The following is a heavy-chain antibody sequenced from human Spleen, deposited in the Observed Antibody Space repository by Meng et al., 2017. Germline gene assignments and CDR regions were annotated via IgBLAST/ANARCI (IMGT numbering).Heavy chain of an antibody. D-gene: IGHD6-13*01. Sequence: QVQLVESGGGVVQPGRSLRLSCAASGFTFSSSGMHWVRQASGKGLEWVSTVSYDGSHQSFADSVKGRFTMYRRNYKNTLYLQMNRLRSEDTAVYYCAKDRTSSWALDYWGQGALVTVSS. CDR3: AKDRTSSWALDY. CDR2: VSYDGSHQ. J-gene: IGHJ4*02. CDR1: GFTFSSSG. V-gene: IGHV3-30*18.